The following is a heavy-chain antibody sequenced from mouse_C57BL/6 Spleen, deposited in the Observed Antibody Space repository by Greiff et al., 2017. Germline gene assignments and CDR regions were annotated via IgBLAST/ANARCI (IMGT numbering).Heavy chain of an antibody. CDR2: IDPSDSYT. CDR1: GYTFTSYW. Sequence: VQLQQPGAELVRPGTSVKLSCKASGYTFTSYWMHWVKQRPGQGLEWIGVIDPSDSYTNYNQKFKGKATLTVDTSSSTAYMQLSSLTSEDSAVYYCARGPPLDYWGQGTTLTVSS. V-gene: IGHV1-59*01. J-gene: IGHJ2*01. CDR3: ARGPPLDY.